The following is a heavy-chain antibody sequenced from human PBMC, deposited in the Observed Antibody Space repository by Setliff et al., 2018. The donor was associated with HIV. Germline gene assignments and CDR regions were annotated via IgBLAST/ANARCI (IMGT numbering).Heavy chain of an antibody. V-gene: IGHV3-30*04. CDR3: AKDHYGMDV. J-gene: IGHJ6*02. Sequence: PGGSLRLSCAASGFTFSRYGMHWVRQAPGKGLEWVAFISYDGSKKYDADFVKGRFTISRDNSKNTLYLQMNSLRTDDTAVYYCAKDHYGMDVWGQGTTVTVSS. CDR2: ISYDGSKK. CDR1: GFTFSRYG.